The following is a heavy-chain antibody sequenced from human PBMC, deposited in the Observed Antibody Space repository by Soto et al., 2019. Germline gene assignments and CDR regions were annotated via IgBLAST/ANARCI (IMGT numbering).Heavy chain of an antibody. V-gene: IGHV4-34*01. Sequence: SETLSLTCAVYGGSFSGYYWSWIRQPPGKGLEWIGEINHSGSTNYNPSLKSRVTISVDTSKNQFSLKLSSVTAADTAVYYCARDMAVAGNNWFDPWGQGTLVTVSS. CDR1: GGSFSGYY. J-gene: IGHJ5*02. CDR3: ARDMAVAGNNWFDP. D-gene: IGHD6-19*01. CDR2: INHSGST.